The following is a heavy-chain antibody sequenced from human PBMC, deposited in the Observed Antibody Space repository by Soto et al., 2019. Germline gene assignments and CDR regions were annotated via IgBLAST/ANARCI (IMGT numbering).Heavy chain of an antibody. CDR3: AKGNSNYYYYYGMDV. CDR2: ISYDGSNK. CDR1: GFTFSSYG. V-gene: IGHV3-30*18. Sequence: SLRLSCAASGFTFSSYGMHWVRQAPGKGLEWVAVISYDGSNKYYADSVKGRFTISRDNSKNTLYLQMNSLRAEDTAVYYCAKGNSNYYYYYGMDVWGQGTTVTVSS. D-gene: IGHD4-4*01. J-gene: IGHJ6*02.